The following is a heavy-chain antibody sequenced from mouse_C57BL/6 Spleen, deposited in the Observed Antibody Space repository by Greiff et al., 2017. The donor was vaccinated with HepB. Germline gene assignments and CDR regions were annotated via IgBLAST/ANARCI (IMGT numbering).Heavy chain of an antibody. Sequence: QVQLQQPGAELVRPGSSVKLSCKASGYTFTSYWMDWVKQRPGQGLEWIGNIFPSDSETHYNQKFKDKATLTVDKSSSTAYMQLSNLTSEDSAVYYCAREQYYGSSYGYFDVWGKGTTVTVAA. J-gene: IGHJ1*03. CDR3: AREQYYGSSYGYFDV. V-gene: IGHV1-61*01. CDR2: IFPSDSET. CDR1: GYTFTSYW. D-gene: IGHD1-1*01.